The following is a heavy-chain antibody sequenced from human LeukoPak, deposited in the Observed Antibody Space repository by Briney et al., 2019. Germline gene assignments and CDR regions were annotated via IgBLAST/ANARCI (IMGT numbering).Heavy chain of an antibody. V-gene: IGHV1-69*10. Sequence: VKVSCKASGGTFSSYAISWVRQAPGQGLEWMGRIIPILGIANYAQKFQGRVTITADKSTSTAYMELSSLRSEDTAVYYCARGDSSGWPTIDYWGRGTLVTVSS. J-gene: IGHJ4*02. D-gene: IGHD6-19*01. CDR1: GGTFSSYA. CDR2: IIPILGIA. CDR3: ARGDSSGWPTIDY.